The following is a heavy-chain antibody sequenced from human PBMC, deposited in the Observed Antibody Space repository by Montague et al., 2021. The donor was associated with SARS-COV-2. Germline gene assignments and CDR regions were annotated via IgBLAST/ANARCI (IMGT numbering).Heavy chain of an antibody. J-gene: IGHJ4*02. V-gene: IGHV4-38-2*02. Sequence: SETLSLTCAVSGYSISSGYYWGWVRQPPGKGLEWIGGIYHSGSTNYNPSLKSRVTISVDTSKNQFSLKLSSVTAADTAVYFCARDVRHCDCRSGRAQACHDYWGQGTLVTVSS. CDR2: IYHSGST. CDR1: GYSISSGYY. D-gene: IGHD3-3*01. CDR3: ARDVRHCDCRSGRAQACHDY.